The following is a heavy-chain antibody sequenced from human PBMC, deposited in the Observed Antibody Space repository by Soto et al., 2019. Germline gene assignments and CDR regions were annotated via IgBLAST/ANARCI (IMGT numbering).Heavy chain of an antibody. J-gene: IGHJ4*02. CDR3: ARGGYDSSGYYLSRLDY. Sequence: QVQLQQWGAGLLKPSETLSLTCAVYGGSFSGYYWSWIRQPPGKGLEWIGEINHSGSTNYNPSLKSRFTISVDTSKNQCSLKLSSGTAADTAVYYCARGGYDSSGYYLSRLDYWGQGTLVTVSS. D-gene: IGHD3-22*01. CDR1: GGSFSGYY. CDR2: INHSGST. V-gene: IGHV4-34*01.